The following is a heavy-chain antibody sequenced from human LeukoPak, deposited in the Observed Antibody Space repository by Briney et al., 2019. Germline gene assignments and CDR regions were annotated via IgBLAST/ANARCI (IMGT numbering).Heavy chain of an antibody. V-gene: IGHV3-33*01. CDR1: GFTFSTYG. CDR2: IWPDGSYI. CDR3: ARILGLTLDY. D-gene: IGHD1-14*01. J-gene: IGHJ4*02. Sequence: GGSLRLSCAASGFTFSTYGIHWVRQAPGRGLEWVAAIWPDGSYIYYADSVKGRFTISRDNAKNSLYLQMNSLRDEDTAVYYCARILGLTLDYWGQGTLVTVSS.